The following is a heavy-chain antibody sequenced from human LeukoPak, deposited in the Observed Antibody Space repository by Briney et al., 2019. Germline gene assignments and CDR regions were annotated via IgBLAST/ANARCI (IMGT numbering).Heavy chain of an antibody. D-gene: IGHD4-17*01. CDR2: ISAYNGNT. Sequence: ASVKVSCKASGGTFSSYAISWVRQAPGQGLEWMGWISAYNGNTNYAQKLQGRVTMTTDTSTSTAYMELRSLRSDDTAVYYCARGGSDYGDYNDFDYWGQGTLVTVSS. J-gene: IGHJ4*02. CDR1: GGTFSSYA. CDR3: ARGGSDYGDYNDFDY. V-gene: IGHV1-18*01.